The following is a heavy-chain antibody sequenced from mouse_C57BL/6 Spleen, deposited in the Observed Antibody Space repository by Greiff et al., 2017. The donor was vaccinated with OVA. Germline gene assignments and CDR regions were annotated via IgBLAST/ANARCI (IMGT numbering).Heavy chain of an antibody. CDR2: IDPNSGGT. Sequence: QVQLKQPGAELVKPGASVKLSCKASGYTFTSYWMHWVKQRPGRGLEWIGRIDPNSGGTKYNEKFKSKATLTVDKPSSTAYMQLSSLTSEDSAVYYCARGRSDSNFWFAYWGQGTLVTVSA. J-gene: IGHJ3*01. CDR3: ARGRSDSNFWFAY. D-gene: IGHD2-5*01. CDR1: GYTFTSYW. V-gene: IGHV1-72*01.